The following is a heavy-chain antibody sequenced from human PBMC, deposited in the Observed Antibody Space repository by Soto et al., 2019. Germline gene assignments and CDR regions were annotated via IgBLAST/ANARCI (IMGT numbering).Heavy chain of an antibody. CDR3: ARGRYYYDSSGYPGDAFDI. CDR1: GFTFSSYS. J-gene: IGHJ3*02. Sequence: GPLILYSTASGFTFSSYSMNWFREAPRERLYLVSYISSSSSTIYYADSVKGRFTISRDNAKNSLYLQMNSLRDEDTAVYYCARGRYYYDSSGYPGDAFDIWGRGTMVTVSS. V-gene: IGHV3-48*02. D-gene: IGHD3-22*01. CDR2: ISSSSSTI.